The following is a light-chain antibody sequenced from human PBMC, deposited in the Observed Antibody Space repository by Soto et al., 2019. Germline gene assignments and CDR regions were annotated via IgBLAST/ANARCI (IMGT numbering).Light chain of an antibody. V-gene: IGKV3-15*01. CDR3: QQYNNWPYT. J-gene: IGKJ2*01. CDR2: DAS. Sequence: EIVLTHSPATLSVSPGERATLSCRASQSVGSNLAGYQQRSGQPPRLLIYDASTRAPDIPARFSGGGSGTEFTLTSTSLQSEDFADYYCQQYNNWPYTFGQGTKLQIK. CDR1: QSVGSN.